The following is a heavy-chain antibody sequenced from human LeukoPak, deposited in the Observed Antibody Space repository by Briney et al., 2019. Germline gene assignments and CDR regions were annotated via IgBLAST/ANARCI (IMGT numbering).Heavy chain of an antibody. CDR1: GFTFSTYG. D-gene: IGHD3-22*01. CDR2: IRYDGSSK. CDR3: AKEQHGSSGYYYFPDY. Sequence: PGGSLRLSCAASGFTFSTYGMHWVRQAPGKGLEWVAFIRYDGSSKSYADSVKGRFTISRDNSKNTLYLQLNSLRPEDTAVYHCAKEQHGSSGYYYFPDYWGQGTLVTVSS. V-gene: IGHV3-30*02. J-gene: IGHJ4*02.